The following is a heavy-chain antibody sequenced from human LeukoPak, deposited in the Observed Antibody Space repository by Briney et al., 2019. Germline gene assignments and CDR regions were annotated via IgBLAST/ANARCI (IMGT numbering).Heavy chain of an antibody. CDR2: IYYGGST. D-gene: IGHD3-9*01. Sequence: SETLSLTCTVSGGPISSYYWSWIRQPPGKGLEWIGYIYYGGSTNYNPSLKSRVTISVDTSKNQFSLKLSSVTAADTAVYYCAGSNYDILTGYYSVGWFDPWGQGTLVTVSS. J-gene: IGHJ5*02. V-gene: IGHV4-59*08. CDR3: AGSNYDILTGYYSVGWFDP. CDR1: GGPISSYY.